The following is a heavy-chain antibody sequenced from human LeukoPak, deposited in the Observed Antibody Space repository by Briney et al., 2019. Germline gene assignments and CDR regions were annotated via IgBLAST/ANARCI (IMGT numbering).Heavy chain of an antibody. V-gene: IGHV4-39*07. CDR3: ARGLVRAYGGLYYYYGMDV. J-gene: IGHJ6*02. D-gene: IGHD4-23*01. CDR1: GGSISSSTYY. Sequence: SETLSLTCTVSGGSISSSTYYWGWIRQPPGKGLEWIGSIYYSGSTNYNPSLKSRVTISVDTSKNQFSLKLSSVTAADTAVYYCARGLVRAYGGLYYYYGMDVWGQGTTVTVSS. CDR2: IYYSGST.